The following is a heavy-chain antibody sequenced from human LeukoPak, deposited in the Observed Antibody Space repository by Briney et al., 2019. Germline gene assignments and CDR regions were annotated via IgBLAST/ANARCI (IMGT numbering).Heavy chain of an antibody. J-gene: IGHJ5*02. CDR1: GFTFSSYG. D-gene: IGHD1-26*01. CDR2: ISGSGGST. V-gene: IGHV3-23*01. Sequence: GGTLRLSCAASGFTFSSYGMSWVRQAPGKGLEWVSAISGSGGSTYYADSVKGRFTISRDNAKNSLYLQMNSLRAEDTAVYYCARGGATTEIDPWGQGTLVTVSS. CDR3: ARGGATTEIDP.